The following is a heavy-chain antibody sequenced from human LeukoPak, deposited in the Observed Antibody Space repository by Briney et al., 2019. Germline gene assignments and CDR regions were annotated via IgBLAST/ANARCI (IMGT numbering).Heavy chain of an antibody. V-gene: IGHV1-2*02. CDR3: ARDRAYCSGGSCHIRAWFDP. CDR1: GYTFTGYY. Sequence: AAVKVSCKASGYTFTGYYMHWVRQAPGQGLEWMGWINPNSGGTNYAQKFQGRVTMTRDTTSSTAYMELSRARCGDTAAYYCARDRAYCSGGSCHIRAWFDPWGQGTLVTVSS. D-gene: IGHD2-15*01. CDR2: INPNSGGT. J-gene: IGHJ5*02.